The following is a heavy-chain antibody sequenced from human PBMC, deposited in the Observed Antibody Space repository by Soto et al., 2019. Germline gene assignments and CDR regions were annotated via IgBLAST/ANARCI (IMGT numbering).Heavy chain of an antibody. CDR3: ARDKGTGRYNWFDP. D-gene: IGHD1-1*01. CDR1: GFTFSSYW. V-gene: IGHV3-7*01. J-gene: IGHJ5*02. CDR2: IKQDGSEK. Sequence: GGSLRLSCAASGFTFSSYWMSWVRQAPGKGLEWVANIKQDGSEKYYVDSVKGRFTISRDNAKNSLYLQMKSPRAEDTAVYYCARDKGTGRYNWFDPWGQGTLVTVSS.